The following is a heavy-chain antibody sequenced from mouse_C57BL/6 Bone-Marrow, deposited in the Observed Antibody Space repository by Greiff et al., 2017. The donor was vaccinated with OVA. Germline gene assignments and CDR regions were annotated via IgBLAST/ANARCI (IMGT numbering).Heavy chain of an antibody. V-gene: IGHV5-4*03. CDR1: GFTFSSYA. D-gene: IGHD4-1*01. Sequence: EVKLEESGGGLVKPGGSLKLSCAASGFTFSSYAMSWVRQTPEKRLEWVATISDGGSYTYYPDNVKGRFTISRDNAKNNLYLQMSHLKSEDTAMYYCARNWPWFAYWGQGTLVTVSA. J-gene: IGHJ3*01. CDR2: ISDGGSYT. CDR3: ARNWPWFAY.